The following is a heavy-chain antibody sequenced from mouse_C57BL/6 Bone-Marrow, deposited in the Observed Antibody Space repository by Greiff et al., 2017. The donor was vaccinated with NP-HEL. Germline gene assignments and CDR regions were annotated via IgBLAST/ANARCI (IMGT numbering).Heavy chain of an antibody. CDR3: ARDGDD. Sequence: QVQLQQSGAELVRPGTSVKVSCKASGYAFTNYLLEWVKQRPGQGLEWIGVINPGSGGTNYNEKFKGKATLTADKSSSTAYMQLSSLTSEDSAVYFCARDGDDWGQGTTLTVSS. V-gene: IGHV1-54*01. J-gene: IGHJ2*01. CDR1: GYAFTNYL. CDR2: INPGSGGT.